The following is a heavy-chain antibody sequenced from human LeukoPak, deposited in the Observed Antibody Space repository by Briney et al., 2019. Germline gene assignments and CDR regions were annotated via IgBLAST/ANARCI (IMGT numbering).Heavy chain of an antibody. V-gene: IGHV3-23*01. CDR3: AKLFGYSYGTYYFDY. D-gene: IGHD5-18*01. CDR1: GFTFSSHA. J-gene: IGHJ4*02. Sequence: GGSLRLSCAASGFTFSSHAMSWVRQAPGKGLEWVSAISGSGGSTYYADSVKGRFTISRDNSKNTLYLQMNSLRAEDTAVYYCAKLFGYSYGTYYFDYWGQGTLVTVSS. CDR2: ISGSGGST.